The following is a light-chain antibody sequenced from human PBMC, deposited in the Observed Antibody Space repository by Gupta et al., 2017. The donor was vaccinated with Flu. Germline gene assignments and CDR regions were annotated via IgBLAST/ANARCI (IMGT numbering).Light chain of an antibody. CDR3: SAFAGYDDFVI. V-gene: IGLV2-8*01. J-gene: IGLJ2*01. CDR2: DVF. Sequence: QSALPHPPSPSGSPGQSVTISCTGSSTNVGGANYVFWYQQHPGKAPKLLIYDVFRRRPGGPDRFTGSKSGKSASLTVSGLQPEDEAVYYCSAFAGYDDFVIFGGGTRLSVL. CDR1: STNVGGANY.